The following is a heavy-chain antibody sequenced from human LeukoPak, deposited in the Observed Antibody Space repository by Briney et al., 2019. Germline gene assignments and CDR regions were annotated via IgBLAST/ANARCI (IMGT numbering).Heavy chain of an antibody. CDR3: VRKDAMTTASWYFDY. Sequence: HPGGSLRLSCAASGFTFSSYGMHWVRQAPGKGLEWVAVISCDGSNKYYADSVKGRFTISRDNSKNTLYLQMNSLRAEDTAVYYCVRKDAMTTASWYFDYWGQGTLVTVSS. V-gene: IGHV3-30*03. CDR1: GFTFSSYG. J-gene: IGHJ4*02. D-gene: IGHD4-17*01. CDR2: ISCDGSNK.